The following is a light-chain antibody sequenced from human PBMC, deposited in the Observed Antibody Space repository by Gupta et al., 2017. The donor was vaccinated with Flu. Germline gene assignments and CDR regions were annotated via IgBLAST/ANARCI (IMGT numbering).Light chain of an antibody. CDR1: SSDIGFDNY. V-gene: IGLV2-14*01. J-gene: IGLJ3*02. CDR2: EVN. CDR3: SSFTETNARV. Sequence: QSALTQPASVSGSPGPSIIISCTGTSSDIGFDNYNSWYQQHPGKAPKLLIYEVNNRPSGVSNRFSGSKSDNTASLTISGLQPEDEAVYYCSSFTETNARVFGGGTKVTVL.